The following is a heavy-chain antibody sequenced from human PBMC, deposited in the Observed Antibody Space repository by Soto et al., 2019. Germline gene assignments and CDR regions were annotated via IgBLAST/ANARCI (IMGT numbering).Heavy chain of an antibody. CDR3: AKDIDTMVRVYFYYRMDV. D-gene: IGHD3-10*01. CDR2: ISYDGDNK. CDR1: GFTFNSFG. Sequence: EGCLRLSCGASGFTFNSFGMHWVRQAPGRGLEWVAVISYDGDNKYYTDSVKGRFTISRDNSKNTLHLEMNSLRAEDTAVYYCAKDIDTMVRVYFYYRMDVWVQGPTVTV. V-gene: IGHV3-30*18. J-gene: IGHJ6*02.